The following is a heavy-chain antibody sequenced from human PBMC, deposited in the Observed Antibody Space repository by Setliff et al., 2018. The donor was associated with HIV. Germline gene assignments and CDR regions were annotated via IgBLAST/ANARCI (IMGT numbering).Heavy chain of an antibody. CDR1: GYSFTNYA. Sequence: ASVKVSCQASGYSFTNYAMHWVRQAPGQRLEWMGWINTGNGNTKYSQKFQGRDTFTGDTSASTAYMEVSSLRSEDTAVYYCASYDSSGPHWGQGTLVTVSS. J-gene: IGHJ4*02. D-gene: IGHD3-22*01. CDR3: ASYDSSGPH. CDR2: INTGNGNT. V-gene: IGHV1-3*04.